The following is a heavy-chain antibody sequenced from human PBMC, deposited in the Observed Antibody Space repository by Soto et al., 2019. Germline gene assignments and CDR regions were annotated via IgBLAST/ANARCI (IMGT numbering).Heavy chain of an antibody. J-gene: IGHJ4*02. V-gene: IGHV3-23*01. Sequence: GGSLRLSCAASGFTFSSYAMSWVRQAPGKELEWVSAISGSGGSTYYADSVKGRFTISRDNSKNTLYLQMNSLRAEDTAVYYCAKGPVSQIWSGYQNFDYWGQGTLVTVSS. CDR2: ISGSGGST. D-gene: IGHD3-3*01. CDR3: AKGPVSQIWSGYQNFDY. CDR1: GFTFSSYA.